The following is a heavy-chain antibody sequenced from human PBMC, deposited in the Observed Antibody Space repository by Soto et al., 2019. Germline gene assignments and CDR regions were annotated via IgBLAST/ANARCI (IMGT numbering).Heavy chain of an antibody. Sequence: SETLSLTCTVSGGSISSYYWSWIRQPPGKGLEWIGYIYYSGSTNYNPSLKSRVTISVDTSKNQFSLKLSSVTAADTAVYYCAASSTSCYGDLCARIDYWGQGTLVTVS. CDR1: GGSISSYY. V-gene: IGHV4-59*08. D-gene: IGHD2-2*01. CDR2: IYYSGST. J-gene: IGHJ4*02. CDR3: AASSTSCYGDLCARIDY.